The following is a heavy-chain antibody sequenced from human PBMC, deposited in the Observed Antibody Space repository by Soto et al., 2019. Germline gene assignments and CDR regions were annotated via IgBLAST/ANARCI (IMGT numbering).Heavy chain of an antibody. CDR3: ARPPFPGCINGVCYPCDH. D-gene: IGHD2-8*01. J-gene: IGHJ4*02. Sequence: QVQLVQSGAEVKKPGASVKVSCKASGYTFTHYYIHWVRQAPGQGLEWMGMINPSGGSTDYAQKFLGRVTMTTDTSTTTVYMELSSLRSDDTAVYYCARPPFPGCINGVCYPCDHWGQGTLVTVSS. V-gene: IGHV1-46*01. CDR1: GYTFTHYY. CDR2: INPSGGST.